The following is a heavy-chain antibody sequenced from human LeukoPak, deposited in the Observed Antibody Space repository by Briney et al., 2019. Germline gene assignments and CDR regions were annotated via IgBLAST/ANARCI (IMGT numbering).Heavy chain of an antibody. J-gene: IGHJ3*02. CDR2: INPNSGGT. V-gene: IGHV1-2*02. CDR1: GYTFTVTGYY. Sequence: GASVKVSCKVSGYTFTVTGYYIHWVRRAPGQGLEWMGWINPNSGGTNYAQRFQGRITMTRDTSISTAYMELSSLRSDDTALYYCARVPHRGTIVELPGTILDAFDIWSQGIMVTVSS. CDR3: ARVPHRGTIVELPGTILDAFDI. D-gene: IGHD1-7*01.